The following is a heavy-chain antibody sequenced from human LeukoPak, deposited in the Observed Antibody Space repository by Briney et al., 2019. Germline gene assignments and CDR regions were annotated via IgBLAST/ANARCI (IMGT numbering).Heavy chain of an antibody. CDR1: GFTFSSYA. V-gene: IGHV3-23*01. CDR3: AKDRAQQLVLDF. Sequence: GGSLRLSCAASGFTFSSYAMSWVRQSPGKGREWVSAIFGSGSSTYYADSVKGRFTISRDNSKNTLFLQRNSLRAADTAVYYCAKDRAQQLVLDFWGQGTLVTVSS. J-gene: IGHJ4*02. CDR2: IFGSGSST. D-gene: IGHD6-13*01.